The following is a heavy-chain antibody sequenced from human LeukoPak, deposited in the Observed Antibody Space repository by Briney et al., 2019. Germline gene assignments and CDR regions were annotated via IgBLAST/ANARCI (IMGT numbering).Heavy chain of an antibody. CDR3: AREIPQYSSSSIGNWFDP. V-gene: IGHV4-59*11. Sequence: SETLSLTCTVSGGSISSHYWSWIRQPPGKGLEWIGYIYYSGITNYNPSLNGRVTMSVDTSKNQFSLKLSSVTAADTAVYYCAREIPQYSSSSIGNWFDPWGQGTLVTVSS. D-gene: IGHD6-6*01. CDR1: GGSISSHY. J-gene: IGHJ5*02. CDR2: IYYSGIT.